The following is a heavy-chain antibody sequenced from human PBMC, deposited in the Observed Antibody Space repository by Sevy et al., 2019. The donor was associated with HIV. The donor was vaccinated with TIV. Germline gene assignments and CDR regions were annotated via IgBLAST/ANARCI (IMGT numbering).Heavy chain of an antibody. CDR2: ISYDGSNK. V-gene: IGHV3-30*04. D-gene: IGHD6-13*01. J-gene: IGHJ6*02. CDR1: GFTFSSNA. CDR3: ARETHIAADGTDYYYGMDV. Sequence: GGSLRLSCAASGFTFSSNAMHWVRQAPGKGLEWVAVISYDGSNKYYADSVKGRFTISRDNSKNTLYLQMNSLRADDTAVYYCARETHIAADGTDYYYGMDVWGQGTTVTVSS.